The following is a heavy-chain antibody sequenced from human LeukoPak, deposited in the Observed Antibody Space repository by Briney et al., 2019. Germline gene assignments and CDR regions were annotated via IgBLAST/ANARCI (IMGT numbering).Heavy chain of an antibody. J-gene: IGHJ4*02. Sequence: GGSLRLSCAASGLAFSSYWMSWVRQAPGKGLEWVANIQQHGSETYYGDSVKGRFTISRDKSKNTLYLQMDSLRAEDTAVYYCVKGADSSGYTVFDYWGQGTLVTVSS. CDR1: GLAFSSYW. D-gene: IGHD3-22*01. CDR2: IQQHGSET. V-gene: IGHV3-7*03. CDR3: VKGADSSGYTVFDY.